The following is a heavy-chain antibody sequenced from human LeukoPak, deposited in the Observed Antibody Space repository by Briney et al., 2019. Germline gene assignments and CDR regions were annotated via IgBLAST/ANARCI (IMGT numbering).Heavy chain of an antibody. CDR1: GFTVSSNY. CDR3: AKRSAESSGYFDS. Sequence: GGSLRLSCAASGFTVSSNYMSWVRQAPGKGLEWVSVIYSGGSTDYADSVKGRFTISRDNSKNTLYLQMNSLRAEDTAIYYCAKRSAESSGYFDSWGQGTLVTVSS. CDR2: IYSGGST. J-gene: IGHJ4*02. V-gene: IGHV3-53*01. D-gene: IGHD6-19*01.